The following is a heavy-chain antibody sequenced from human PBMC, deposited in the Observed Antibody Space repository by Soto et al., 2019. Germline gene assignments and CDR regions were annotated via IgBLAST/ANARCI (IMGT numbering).Heavy chain of an antibody. V-gene: IGHV5-51*01. D-gene: IGHD6-13*01. CDR1: GYIFTNFW. Sequence: GESLKISCKGSGYIFTNFWIGWVRQMPGKGLEWMGSIDPGDSYTNYSPSFQGHVTISADKSISTAYLQWSSLKASDTAMYYCARLGSSSWYGLSYYYYYGMDVWGQGTTVTVSS. CDR3: ARLGSSSWYGLSYYYYYGMDV. J-gene: IGHJ6*02. CDR2: IDPGDSYT.